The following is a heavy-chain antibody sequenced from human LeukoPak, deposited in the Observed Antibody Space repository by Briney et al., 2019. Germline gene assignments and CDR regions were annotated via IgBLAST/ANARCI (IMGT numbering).Heavy chain of an antibody. J-gene: IGHJ3*02. Sequence: SETLSHTCIVSGVSISRYYWSRIRQPAGRGLEWIGRIYSNGITNYNPSLKSRVTMSVDTSKKEFSLKLSSVTAADTAVYYCARGQLWYSNDAFDIWGQGTMVTVSS. V-gene: IGHV4-4*07. D-gene: IGHD5-18*01. CDR1: GVSISRYY. CDR3: ARGQLWYSNDAFDI. CDR2: IYSNGIT.